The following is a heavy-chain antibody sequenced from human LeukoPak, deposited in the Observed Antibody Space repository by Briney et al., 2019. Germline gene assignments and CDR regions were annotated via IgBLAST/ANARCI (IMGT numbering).Heavy chain of an antibody. CDR2: SSSSSNAI. V-gene: IGHV3-11*01. J-gene: IGHJ6*03. CDR3: ARAPQWGRDMDV. D-gene: IGHD7-27*01. Sequence: TPGGSPRLSCTVSGFTLKNYYMSCVRQAPGEGLEWVSDSSSSSNAIYDENSIKGRFTISRDNAKTSLYLQMNSLSAEDTAVYYCARAPQWGRDMDVWGKGTTVTVSS. CDR1: GFTLKNYY.